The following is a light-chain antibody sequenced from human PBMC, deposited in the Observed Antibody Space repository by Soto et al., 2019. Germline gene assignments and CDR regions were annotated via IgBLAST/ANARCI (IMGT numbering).Light chain of an antibody. CDR1: QTAISDY. V-gene: IGKV3D-20*02. CDR2: GTS. J-gene: IGKJ3*01. Sequence: SFLTQSPATLSLFPGERATVSCRASQTAISDYLAWYQQKPGQAPRLLIYGTSSRASGVPDRFSGSTSGTDFILTINRLEPEDFAVYYCQQGFTFGPGTRVD. CDR3: QQGFT.